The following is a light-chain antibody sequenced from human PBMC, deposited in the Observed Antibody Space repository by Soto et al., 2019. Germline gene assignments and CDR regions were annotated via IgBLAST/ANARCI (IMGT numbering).Light chain of an antibody. CDR1: KLGDKY. CDR2: QDR. CDR3: QVWDSSTVV. J-gene: IGLJ2*01. V-gene: IGLV3-1*01. Sequence: SSELSQPPSVSVSPGQTASITCSGDKLGDKYACWYQQRPGQSPVLVIYQDRKRPSGTPERFSGSNSGNTATLTISGTQPMDEADYYCQVWDSSTVVFGGGTKLTVL.